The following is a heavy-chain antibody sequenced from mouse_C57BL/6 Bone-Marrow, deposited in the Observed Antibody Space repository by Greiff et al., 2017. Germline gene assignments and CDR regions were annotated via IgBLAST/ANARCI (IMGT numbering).Heavy chain of an antibody. CDR1: GFTFSSYG. J-gene: IGHJ2*01. D-gene: IGHD2-3*01. V-gene: IGHV5-6*01. CDR2: ISSGGSYT. Sequence: VHLVASGGDLVKPGGSLQLSCAASGFTFSSYGMSWVRQTPDKRLEGVATISSGGSYTYYPDSVKGRFTISRDNAKNTLYLQMSSLKSEDTAMYYCARWMRVKDYFDYWGQGTTLTVSS. CDR3: ARWMRVKDYFDY.